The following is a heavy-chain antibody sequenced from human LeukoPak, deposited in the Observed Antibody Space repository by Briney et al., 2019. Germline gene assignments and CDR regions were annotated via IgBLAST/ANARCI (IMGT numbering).Heavy chain of an antibody. Sequence: ASVKVSCKASGYTFTSYGISWVRQAPGQGLEWMGGIIPIFGTANYAQKFQGRVTITTDESTSTAYMELSSLRSEDTAVYYCASRNAYYYDSSGYWLLDYWGQGTLVTVSS. V-gene: IGHV1-69*05. CDR1: GYTFTSYG. J-gene: IGHJ4*02. D-gene: IGHD3-22*01. CDR3: ASRNAYYYDSSGYWLLDY. CDR2: IIPIFGTA.